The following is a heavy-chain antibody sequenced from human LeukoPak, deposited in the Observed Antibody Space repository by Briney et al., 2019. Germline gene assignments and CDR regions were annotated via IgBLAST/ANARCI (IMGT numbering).Heavy chain of an antibody. J-gene: IGHJ5*02. CDR3: AGSNYDNWFDP. Sequence: PSETLSLTCTVSGGSISSGSYYCGWIRQPPGKGLEWIGSTYHSGNTYYNPSLKSRVTLSVDTSKNQFSLKLSSVTAADTAVYYCAGSNYDNWFDPWGQGTLVSVSS. CDR1: GGSISSGSYY. V-gene: IGHV4-39*01. D-gene: IGHD3-10*01. CDR2: TYHSGNT.